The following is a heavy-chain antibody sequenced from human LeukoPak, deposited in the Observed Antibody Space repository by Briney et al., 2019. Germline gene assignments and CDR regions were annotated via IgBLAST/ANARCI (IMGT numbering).Heavy chain of an antibody. V-gene: IGHV1-46*01. Sequence: ASVKVFCKASGYTFTSYYIHWVRQAPGQGLEWMGITDPIGGSTNYAQKFQGRVTMTRDTSTSTVYMELSSLRSEDSAVYYCARWTTTYLDYWGQGTLVTVSS. CDR1: GYTFTSYY. CDR2: TDPIGGST. CDR3: ARWTTTYLDY. J-gene: IGHJ4*02. D-gene: IGHD4-11*01.